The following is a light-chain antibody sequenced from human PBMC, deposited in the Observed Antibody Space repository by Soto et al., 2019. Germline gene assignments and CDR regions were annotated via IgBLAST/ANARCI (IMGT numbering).Light chain of an antibody. CDR3: LQYNVRPLT. J-gene: IGKJ5*01. CDR2: GAS. CDR1: QSVSIN. V-gene: IGKV3-15*01. Sequence: EIVMTQSPATLSVSPGERVTLSCRASQSVSINLAWYQHKPGPAPRLLFSGASTRATGFPDRFSAIGSGTEFTLTISSLQSEDFAIYYCLQYNVRPLTLGQGTRLEIK.